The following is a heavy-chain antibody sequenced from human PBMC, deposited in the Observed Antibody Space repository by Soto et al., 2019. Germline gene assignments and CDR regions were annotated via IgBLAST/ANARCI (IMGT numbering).Heavy chain of an antibody. CDR2: IKSRTNTYAT. V-gene: IGHV3-73*01. Sequence: GVSLRLSCAASGLIFSGSAIHWVRQSSGKGLEWLGRIKSRTNTYATAYAASVKGRFTISRDDSKNTAYLQMNSLKTDDTAVYYCTRLYDNNDFRFGYWGQGNLVTVSS. CDR3: TRLYDNNDFRFGY. J-gene: IGHJ4*02. D-gene: IGHD3-9*01. CDR1: GLIFSGSA.